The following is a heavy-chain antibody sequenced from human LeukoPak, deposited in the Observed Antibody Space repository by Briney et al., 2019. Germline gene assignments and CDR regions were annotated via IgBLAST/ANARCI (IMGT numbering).Heavy chain of an antibody. Sequence: PGGSLRLSCAASGFTFSSYAMSWVRQAPGKGLEWVSAISGSGGSTYYADSVKGRFTISRDNSKNTLYLQMNSLRAEDTAVYYCAKDRQVAASYYYYGMDVWGQGTTVTVSS. D-gene: IGHD6-19*01. CDR1: GFTFSSYA. J-gene: IGHJ6*02. V-gene: IGHV3-23*01. CDR2: ISGSGGST. CDR3: AKDRQVAASYYYYGMDV.